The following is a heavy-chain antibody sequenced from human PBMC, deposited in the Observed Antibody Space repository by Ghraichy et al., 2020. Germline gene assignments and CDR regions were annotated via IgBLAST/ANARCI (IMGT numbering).Heavy chain of an antibody. Sequence: GGSLRLSCAASDFSFNTYSMNWVRQAPGKGLEWVSYISSKSTYIYYADSVKGRFTISRDNAKNSLYLQMNSLGAEDTAVYYCARDEEGYYYYGMDVWGQGTTVTVSS. J-gene: IGHJ6*02. CDR1: DFSFNTYS. CDR2: ISSKSTYI. CDR3: ARDEEGYYYYGMDV. V-gene: IGHV3-21*01.